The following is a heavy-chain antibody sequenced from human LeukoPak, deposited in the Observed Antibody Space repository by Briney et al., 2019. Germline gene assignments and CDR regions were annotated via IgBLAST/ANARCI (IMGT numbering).Heavy chain of an antibody. Sequence: GGSLRLSCAASGFSFSTYSMNWVRQAPGKGLEWVSSISSGGRYVYYADSVKGRFTISRDNAKNSLYLQMNSLRAEDTAVYYCTTVGVVVPAASDYWGQGTLVTVSS. V-gene: IGHV3-21*01. CDR2: ISSGGRYV. D-gene: IGHD2-2*01. J-gene: IGHJ4*02. CDR1: GFSFSTYS. CDR3: TTVGVVVPAASDY.